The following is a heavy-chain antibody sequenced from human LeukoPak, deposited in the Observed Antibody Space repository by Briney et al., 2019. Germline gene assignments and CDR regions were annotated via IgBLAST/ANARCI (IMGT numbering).Heavy chain of an antibody. CDR1: GFTVSDNY. J-gene: IGHJ4*02. Sequence: PGGSLRLSCVASGFTVSDNYMTWVRQAPGKGLEWVSVIFGAGSTFYPDSVKGRLTISRDNAKNTLYLQMNSLRAEDTAVYYCARGYTSSSADYWGQGTLVTVSS. CDR3: ARGYTSSSADY. V-gene: IGHV3-66*01. CDR2: IFGAGST. D-gene: IGHD6-13*01.